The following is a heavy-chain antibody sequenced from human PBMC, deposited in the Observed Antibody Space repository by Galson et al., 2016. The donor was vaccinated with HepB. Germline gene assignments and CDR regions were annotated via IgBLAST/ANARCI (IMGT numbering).Heavy chain of an antibody. CDR1: GLTFSDYW. V-gene: IGHV3-7*01. CDR2: IKQDGSET. D-gene: IGHD2-2*01. CDR3: TRGPPPHCTRTSCSMGTFEL. J-gene: IGHJ3*01. Sequence: SLRLSCAASGLTFSDYWMVWVRQVPGKGLQWVASIKQDGSETYYVDSVKGRFTISRDNAKNSLYLQMKSLRADDAAVYYCTRGPPPHCTRTSCSMGTFELWGQGTMVSVSS.